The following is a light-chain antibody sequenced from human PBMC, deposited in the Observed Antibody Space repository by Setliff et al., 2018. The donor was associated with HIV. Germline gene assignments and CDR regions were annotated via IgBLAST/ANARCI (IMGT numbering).Light chain of an antibody. J-gene: IGLJ1*01. CDR3: SSYTSSSTYV. Sequence: QSALAQPASVPGSPGQSITISCTGTSSDIGGYNYVSWYQQHPGKAPKLMIYDVSKRPSGVSNRFSGSKSGNTASLTISGLQAEDEAAYYCSSYTSSSTYVFATGTKVTVL. CDR1: SSDIGGYNY. CDR2: DVS. V-gene: IGLV2-14*01.